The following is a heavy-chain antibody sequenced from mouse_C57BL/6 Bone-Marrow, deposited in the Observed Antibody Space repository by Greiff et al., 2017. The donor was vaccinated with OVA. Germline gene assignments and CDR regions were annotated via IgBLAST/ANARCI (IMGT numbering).Heavy chain of an antibody. Sequence: QVHVKQSGAELVRPGASVTLSCKASGYTFTDYEMHWVKQTPVHGLEWIGAIDPETGGTAYNQKFKGKAILTADKSSSTAYMELRSLTSEDSAVYYCTGKTGFDYWGQGTTLTVSS. CDR1: GYTFTDYE. CDR3: TGKTGFDY. CDR2: IDPETGGT. V-gene: IGHV1-15*01. D-gene: IGHD4-1*01. J-gene: IGHJ2*01.